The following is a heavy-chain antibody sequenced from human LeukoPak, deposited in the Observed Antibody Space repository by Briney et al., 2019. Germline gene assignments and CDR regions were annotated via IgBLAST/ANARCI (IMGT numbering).Heavy chain of an antibody. CDR1: GFTFSSYA. V-gene: IGHV3-23*01. Sequence: GGSLRLSCAASGFTFSSYAMSWVRQAPGKGLEWVSAISGSGGSTYYADSVKGRFTISRDNSKNTLYLQMNSLRAEDTAVYYCANAGYCSSTSCYSFDYWGQGTLVTVSS. CDR3: ANAGYCSSTSCYSFDY. CDR2: ISGSGGST. D-gene: IGHD2-2*02. J-gene: IGHJ4*02.